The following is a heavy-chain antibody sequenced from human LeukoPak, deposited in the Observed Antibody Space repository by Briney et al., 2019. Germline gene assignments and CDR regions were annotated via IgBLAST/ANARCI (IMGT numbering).Heavy chain of an antibody. D-gene: IGHD6-19*01. V-gene: IGHV3-23*01. CDR1: GFTFSDYA. CDR2: ISGSGSST. Sequence: PGGSLRLSCATSGFTFSDYAMNWVRQAPGKGLEWVSGISGSGSSTYCADSVKGRFTISRDKSKNTLFLEMNSLRAEDTAVYYCAKEYSSGWFDWGQGTLVTVSS. J-gene: IGHJ4*02. CDR3: AKEYSSGWFD.